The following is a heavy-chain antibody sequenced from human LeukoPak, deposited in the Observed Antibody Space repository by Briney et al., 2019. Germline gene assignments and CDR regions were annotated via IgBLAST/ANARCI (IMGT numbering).Heavy chain of an antibody. CDR1: GFTFSSYG. CDR2: IRYDGSNK. Sequence: GGSLRLSCAASGFTFSSYGMHWVRQAPGKGLEWVAFIRYDGSNKYYADSVKGRFTISRDNSKNTLYLQMNSLRAEDTAVYYCARPRDSIAVAGPFDYWGQGTLVTVSS. J-gene: IGHJ4*02. D-gene: IGHD6-19*01. CDR3: ARPRDSIAVAGPFDY. V-gene: IGHV3-30*02.